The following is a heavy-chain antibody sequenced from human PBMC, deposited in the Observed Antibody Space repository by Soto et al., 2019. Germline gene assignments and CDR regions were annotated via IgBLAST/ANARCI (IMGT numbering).Heavy chain of an antibody. V-gene: IGHV4-30-4*01. D-gene: IGHD6-13*01. Sequence: PSEPLSLTCTVSGGSISSGDYYWSWSRQPPGKGLEWIGYIFYSGSTYYNPSLKSRVTISVDTSKNQFSLKLSSVTAADTAVYYCARTTGVGSSWPYYFDYWGQGTVVTVSS. J-gene: IGHJ4*02. CDR1: GGSISSGDYY. CDR2: IFYSGST. CDR3: ARTTGVGSSWPYYFDY.